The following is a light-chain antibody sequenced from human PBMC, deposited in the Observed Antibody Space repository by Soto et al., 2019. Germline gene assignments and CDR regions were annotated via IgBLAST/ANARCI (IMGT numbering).Light chain of an antibody. CDR3: SSYAGSNFV. V-gene: IGLV2-8*01. CDR1: SSDVGGYNY. Sequence: QSALTQPPSASGSPGQSVTISCTGTSSDVGGYNYVSWYQQHPGKAPKVMIYEVSKRPSGVPDRFSGSKSGNTASLTVSGLQAEDEADYYCSSYAGSNFVFGGGTKLTVL. J-gene: IGLJ2*01. CDR2: EVS.